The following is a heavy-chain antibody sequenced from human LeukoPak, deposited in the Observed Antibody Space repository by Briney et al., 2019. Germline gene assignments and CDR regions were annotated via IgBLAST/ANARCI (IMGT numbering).Heavy chain of an antibody. D-gene: IGHD2-2*01. CDR1: GFTFSSYG. J-gene: IGHJ4*02. CDR2: IRYDGSDK. V-gene: IGHV3-30*02. CDR3: AKASGQAGYCSSTSCHYTFDY. Sequence: GGSLRLSCAASGFTFSSYGMHWVSQAPGKGLEWVAFIRYDGSDKYYADSVKGRFTVSRDNSKNTLHLQMNSLRAEDTTVYYCAKASGQAGYCSSTSCHYTFDYWGQGTLVTVSS.